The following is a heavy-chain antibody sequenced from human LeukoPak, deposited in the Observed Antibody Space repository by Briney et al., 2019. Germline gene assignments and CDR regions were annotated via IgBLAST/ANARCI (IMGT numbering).Heavy chain of an antibody. V-gene: IGHV3-21*01. CDR2: ISGSTSYI. D-gene: IGHD4-17*01. CDR1: TFTFSSYS. J-gene: IGHJ4*02. CDR3: AKEIWPTVTTPGWTYFDY. Sequence: PGGSLRLSCAASTFTFSSYSMNWVRQAPGKGLEWVSSISGSTSYIYYADSVKGRFTISRDNSKNTLYLQMNSLRAEDTAVYYCAKEIWPTVTTPGWTYFDYWGQGTLVTVSS.